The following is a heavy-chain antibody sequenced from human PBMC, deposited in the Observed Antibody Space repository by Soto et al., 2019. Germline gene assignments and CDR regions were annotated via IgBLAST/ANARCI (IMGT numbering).Heavy chain of an antibody. CDR3: ARGASDFWGAYPEIHFFDY. CDR1: EFTFSTYP. Sequence: GGSLRLSCAASEFTFSTYPMHGVRQAPGKGLEWVAVISYDETNKYYADSVKCRFTISRDNSKNTLYLQMNNLRADDTAVYYCARGASDFWGAYPEIHFFDYWGHGTLVTVSS. J-gene: IGHJ4*01. CDR2: ISYDETNK. V-gene: IGHV3-30-3*01. D-gene: IGHD3-3*01.